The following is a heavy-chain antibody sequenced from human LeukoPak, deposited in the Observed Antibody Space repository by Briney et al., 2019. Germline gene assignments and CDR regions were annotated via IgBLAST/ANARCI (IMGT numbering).Heavy chain of an antibody. CDR1: GFIFSNYG. V-gene: IGHV3-33*01. J-gene: IGHJ4*02. Sequence: GRSLRLSCVPSGFIFSNYGLHGVPHAPGKGLEWGAGISNDGSRKYSADSVKGRFTISRDHSTNPLSLQMNSLRVEAPAVYYCARADCSSSSCPSQFDSWGQGTLVTVSS. CDR2: ISNDGSRK. D-gene: IGHD2-2*01. CDR3: ARADCSSSSCPSQFDS.